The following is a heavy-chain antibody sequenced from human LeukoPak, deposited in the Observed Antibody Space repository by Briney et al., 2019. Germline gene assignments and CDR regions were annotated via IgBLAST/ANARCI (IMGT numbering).Heavy chain of an antibody. J-gene: IGHJ5*02. CDR2: INHSGST. CDR1: GGSFSGYY. D-gene: IGHD3-3*01. Sequence: SETLSLTCAVYGGSFSGYYWSWIRQPPGKGLEWIGEINHSGSTNYNPSLKSRVTISVDTSKNQFSLKLSSVTAADTAVYYCARGLTIFGVVTPHSPKLKFDPWGQGTLVTVSS. V-gene: IGHV4-34*01. CDR3: ARGLTIFGVVTPHSPKLKFDP.